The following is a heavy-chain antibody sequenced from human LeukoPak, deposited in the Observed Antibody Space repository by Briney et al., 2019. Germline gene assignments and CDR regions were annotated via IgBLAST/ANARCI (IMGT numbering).Heavy chain of an antibody. Sequence: QAGGSLRLSCETSGFPFSAYDMPWVRQAPGKGLEWVSAFGSAGDTYYPGAVRGRFTISRDYAKNSLYLQMNSLRTGDTAVYFCVRGALPGDNWYFDLWGRGTLVTVAS. CDR2: FGSAGDT. V-gene: IGHV3-13*01. J-gene: IGHJ2*01. CDR3: VRGALPGDNWYFDL. CDR1: GFPFSAYD.